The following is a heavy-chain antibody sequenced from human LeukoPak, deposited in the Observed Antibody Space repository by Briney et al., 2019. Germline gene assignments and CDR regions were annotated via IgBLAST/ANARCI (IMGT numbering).Heavy chain of an antibody. CDR3: ARVGDYYDSSGYPFDY. Sequence: SETLSLTCTVSGGSISSYYWSWIRQPAGKALEWIGRIYTSGSAKYNPSLKSRVTMSVDTSKHQFSLKLSSVTAADTAVYYCARVGDYYDSSGYPFDYWGQGTLVTVSS. CDR2: IYTSGSA. D-gene: IGHD3-22*01. J-gene: IGHJ4*02. CDR1: GGSISSYY. V-gene: IGHV4-4*07.